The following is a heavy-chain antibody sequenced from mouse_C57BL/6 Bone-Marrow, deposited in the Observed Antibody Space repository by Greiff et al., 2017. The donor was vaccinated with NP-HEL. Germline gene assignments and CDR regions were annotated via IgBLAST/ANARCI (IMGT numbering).Heavy chain of an antibody. CDR3: ARRGYGSSYGYFDV. J-gene: IGHJ1*03. Sequence: EVHLVESGPELVKPGDSVKISCKASGYSFTGYFMNWVMQSHGKSLEWIGRINPYNGDTFYNQKFKGKATLTVDKSSSTAHMELRSLTSEDSAVYYCARRGYGSSYGYFDVWGTGTTVTVSS. CDR2: INPYNGDT. CDR1: GYSFTGYF. V-gene: IGHV1-20*01. D-gene: IGHD1-1*01.